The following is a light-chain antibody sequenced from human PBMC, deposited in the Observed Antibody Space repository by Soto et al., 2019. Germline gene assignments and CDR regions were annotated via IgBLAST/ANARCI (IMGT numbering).Light chain of an antibody. Sequence: SGTGAAVGGGPIFRTGNSNDVGGYNYVSWYQQHPGKAPKLMIYEVSKRPSGVPDRFSGSKSGNTASLTVSGLQAEDEADYYCSSYAGSNNYVFGTGTKVTVL. J-gene: IGLJ1*01. CDR1: SNDVGGYNY. CDR3: SSYAGSNNYV. V-gene: IGLV2-8*01. CDR2: EVS.